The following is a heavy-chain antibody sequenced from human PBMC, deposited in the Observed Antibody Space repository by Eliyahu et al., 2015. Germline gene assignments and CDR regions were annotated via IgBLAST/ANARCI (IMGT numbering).Heavy chain of an antibody. V-gene: IGHV3-66*01. CDR3: ARWGVVTYAFDI. CDR1: GFTVSSNY. Sequence: EVQLVESGGGLVQPGGSLXLSCAASGFTVSSNYMXWVRQAPGKGLGWVSVIYSGGSTYYADSVKGRFTISRDNSKNTLYLQMNSLRAEDTAVYYCARWGVVTYAFDIWGQGTMVTVSS. D-gene: IGHD3-3*01. CDR2: IYSGGST. J-gene: IGHJ3*02.